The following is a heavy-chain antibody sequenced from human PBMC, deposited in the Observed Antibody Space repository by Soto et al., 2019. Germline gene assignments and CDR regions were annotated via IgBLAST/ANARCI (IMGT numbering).Heavy chain of an antibody. V-gene: IGHV4-59*01. CDR1: GGSISSYY. Sequence: ASETLSLTCTVSGGSISSYYWSWIRQPPGKGLEWIGYIYYSGSTNYNPSLKSRVTISVDTSKNQFSLKLSSVTAADTAVYYCARGPYYYYGMDVWGQGTTVTVS. CDR2: IYYSGST. J-gene: IGHJ6*02. CDR3: ARGPYYYYGMDV.